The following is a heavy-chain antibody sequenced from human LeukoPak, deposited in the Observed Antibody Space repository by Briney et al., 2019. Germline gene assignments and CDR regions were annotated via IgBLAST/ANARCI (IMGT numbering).Heavy chain of an antibody. Sequence: SETLSLTCTVSGGSISSYYWSWIRQPAGKGLEWIGRIYTSGSTNYNPSLKSRVTMSVDTSKNQFSLKLSSVTAADTAVYYCARDHSDFWSGYYLPTSHMDVWGKGTTVTVSS. CDR1: GGSISSYY. V-gene: IGHV4-4*07. CDR2: IYTSGST. D-gene: IGHD3-3*01. J-gene: IGHJ6*03. CDR3: ARDHSDFWSGYYLPTSHMDV.